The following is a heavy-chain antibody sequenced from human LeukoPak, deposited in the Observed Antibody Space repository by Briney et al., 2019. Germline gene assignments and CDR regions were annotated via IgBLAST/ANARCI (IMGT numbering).Heavy chain of an antibody. V-gene: IGHV4-61*02. CDR2: IYTSGST. CDR3: ARDHCGGSCKQWYFDL. Sequence: SQTLSLTCTVSGVSISSGSYYWSWIRQPAGKGLEWIGRIYTSGSTNYNPSLRRLTTTSVDTSKNQFPLKLSSMAAAAAAVYYCARDHCGGSCKQWYFDLWGRGTLVTVSS. CDR1: GVSISSGSYY. J-gene: IGHJ2*01. D-gene: IGHD2-15*01.